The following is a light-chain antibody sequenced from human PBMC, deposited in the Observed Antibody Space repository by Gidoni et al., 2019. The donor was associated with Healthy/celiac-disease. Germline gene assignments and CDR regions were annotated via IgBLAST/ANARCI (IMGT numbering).Light chain of an antibody. V-gene: IGLV2-14*01. J-gene: IGLJ1*01. CDR1: SSDVGGYNY. Sequence: QSALTQPASVSGSPGLSITISCPGTSSDVGGYNYVSWYQQHSGKAPKLMIYEVSNRPSGVPDRFSGSKSGNTASLTISGLQAEDEADYYCSSYTSSSTLLYVFGTGTKVTVL. CDR2: EVS. CDR3: SSYTSSSTLLYV.